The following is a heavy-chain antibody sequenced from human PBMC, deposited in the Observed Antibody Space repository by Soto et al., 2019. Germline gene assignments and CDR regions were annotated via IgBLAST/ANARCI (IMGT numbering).Heavy chain of an antibody. CDR2: IKYSETT. D-gene: IGHD1-26*01. CDR3: ARHEITRSYYDASAI. J-gene: IGHJ3*02. Sequence: PGQGLEWIASIKYSETTVYHPSRESRVTLSVYTSKNQFALKLSSVTAAETAVYYCARHEITRSYYDASAILVQGT. V-gene: IGHV4-39*01.